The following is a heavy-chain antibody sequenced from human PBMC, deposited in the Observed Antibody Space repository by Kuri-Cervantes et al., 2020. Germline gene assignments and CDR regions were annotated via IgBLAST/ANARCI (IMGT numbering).Heavy chain of an antibody. Sequence: GSLRLSCTVSGGSVSSGSYYWSWIRQPPGKGLEWIGYIYYSGSTNYNPSLRSRVTISIDTSKNQFSLKLSSVTAADTAVYYCARDQGSDYYDSSGDAAFDIWGQGTMVTVSS. D-gene: IGHD3-22*01. V-gene: IGHV4-61*01. CDR2: IYYSGST. CDR1: GGSVSSGSYY. J-gene: IGHJ3*02. CDR3: ARDQGSDYYDSSGDAAFDI.